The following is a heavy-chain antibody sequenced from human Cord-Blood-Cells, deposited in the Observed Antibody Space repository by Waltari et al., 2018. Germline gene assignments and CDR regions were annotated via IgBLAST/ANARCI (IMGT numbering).Heavy chain of an antibody. Sequence: EVQLVESGGGLVQPGGSLRLSCAASGLTFSSYWMHWVRQAPGKGLVWVSSINSDGSSTSYADSVKGRFTISRDNAKNTLYLQMNSLRAEDTAVYYCARATPNWYFDLWGRGTLVTVSS. J-gene: IGHJ2*01. CDR2: INSDGSST. CDR3: ARATPNWYFDL. CDR1: GLTFSSYW. V-gene: IGHV3-74*01.